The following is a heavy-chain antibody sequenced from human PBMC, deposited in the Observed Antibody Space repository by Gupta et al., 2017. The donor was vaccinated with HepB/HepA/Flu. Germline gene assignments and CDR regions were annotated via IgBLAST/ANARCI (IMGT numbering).Heavy chain of an antibody. CDR2: MNPNSGKT. Sequence: QVQLVQSGAEVKKPGASVKVSCKASGYTFSNYDINWVRQATGQGPEWIGWMNPNSGKTGYAQKFQGRVTITRNTSTNTAYMELSSLRSEDTAVYYCARLDSISGLYVPSDYWGQGTRVTGSA. V-gene: IGHV1-8*03. J-gene: IGHJ4*02. D-gene: IGHD6-19*01. CDR1: GYTFSNYD. CDR3: ARLDSISGLYVPSDY.